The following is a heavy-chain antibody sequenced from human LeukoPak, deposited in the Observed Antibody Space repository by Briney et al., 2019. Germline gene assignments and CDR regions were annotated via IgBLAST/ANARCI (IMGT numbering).Heavy chain of an antibody. CDR3: ARGVVVTAISGANWFDP. CDR1: GGSISSSSYY. CDR2: IYYSGST. V-gene: IGHV4-39*07. Sequence: SETLSLTCTVSGGSISSSSYYWGWIRQPPGKGLEWIGSIYYSGSTYYNPSLKSRVTISVDTSKNQFSLKLSSVTAADTAVYYCARGVVVTAISGANWFDPWGQGTLVTVSS. J-gene: IGHJ5*02. D-gene: IGHD2-21*02.